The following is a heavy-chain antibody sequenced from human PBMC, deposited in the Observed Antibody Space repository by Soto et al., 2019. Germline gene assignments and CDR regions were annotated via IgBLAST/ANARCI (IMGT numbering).Heavy chain of an antibody. CDR2: ISYDGSNK. CDR1: GVTCGSYG. J-gene: IGHJ3*02. CDR3: AKDSAPRFAAFDI. Sequence: GSLRLCCAAAGVTCGSYGVHWVRQAPGKGLEWVAVISYDGSNKYYADSVKGRFTISRGNSKNTLYLQMNSLRAEDTAVYYCAKDSAPRFAAFDIWGQGTMVTVSS. V-gene: IGHV3-30*18.